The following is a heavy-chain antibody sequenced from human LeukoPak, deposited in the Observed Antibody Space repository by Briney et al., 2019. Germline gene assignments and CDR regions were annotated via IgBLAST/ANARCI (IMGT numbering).Heavy chain of an antibody. V-gene: IGHV4-59*01. CDR1: SDSIRSYD. D-gene: IGHD4-17*01. Sequence: SETLSLTCTVSSDSIRSYDWSWIRQPPGKGLEWIGYFYYTGSTNYNPSLKSRVTISVDTSKNQFSLKLNSVTDADTAVHYCASKSSDHGQLRFDYWGQGTLVTVYS. CDR3: ASKSSDHGQLRFDY. J-gene: IGHJ4*02. CDR2: FYYTGST.